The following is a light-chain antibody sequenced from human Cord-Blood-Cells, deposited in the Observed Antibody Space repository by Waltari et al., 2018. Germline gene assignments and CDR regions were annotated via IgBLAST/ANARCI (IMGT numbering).Light chain of an antibody. CDR1: QSVSSSY. CDR2: GAS. J-gene: IGKJ4*01. CDR3: QQYGSSPPLT. V-gene: IGKV3-20*01. Sequence: EIVLTQSPCTLSLSPGERATLSCRASQSVSSSYLAWYQQKPGQAPRLLIYGASSRATGIPDRFSGSGSGTDFTLTISRLEPGDFAVYYCQQYGSSPPLTFGGGTKVEIK.